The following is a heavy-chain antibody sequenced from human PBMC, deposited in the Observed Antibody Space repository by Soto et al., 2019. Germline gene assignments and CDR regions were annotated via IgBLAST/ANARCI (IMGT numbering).Heavy chain of an antibody. Sequence: SETPSLTCTVSGGSISSSSYYWGWIRQPPGKGLEWIGSIYYSGSTFYNPSLKSRVTISVDTSKNPFSLKLSSVTAADTAVYYCATFYGDYVSYWSQGTLVTVSS. V-gene: IGHV4-39*05. J-gene: IGHJ4*02. CDR3: ATFYGDYVSY. D-gene: IGHD4-17*01. CDR1: GGSISSSSYY. CDR2: IYYSGST.